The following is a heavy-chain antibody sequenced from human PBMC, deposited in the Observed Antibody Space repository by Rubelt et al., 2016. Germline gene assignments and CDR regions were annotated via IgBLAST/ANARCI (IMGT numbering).Heavy chain of an antibody. V-gene: IGHV4-39*01. Sequence: ESGPGLVKPSETLSLTCTVSGGSISSSSYYWGWIGSICYSGSTYYNPSLKSRVTISVDTSKNQFSLKLSSVTAADTAVYYCARHNRLQYYFDYWGQGTLVTVSS. CDR2: ICYSGST. J-gene: IGHJ4*02. CDR3: ARHNRLQYYFDY. D-gene: IGHD6-19*01. CDR1: GGSISSSSYY.